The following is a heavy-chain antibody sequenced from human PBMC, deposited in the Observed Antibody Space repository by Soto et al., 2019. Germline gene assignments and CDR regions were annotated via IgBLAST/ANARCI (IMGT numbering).Heavy chain of an antibody. J-gene: IGHJ4*02. CDR3: ARGSYYYDSRGYYHY. CDR1: GGSISSGDYY. CDR2: IYYSGST. Sequence: SETLSLTCTVSGGSISSGDYYWSWIRQPPGKGLEWIGYIYYSGSTYYNPSLKSRVTISVDTSKNQFSLKLSSVTAADTAVYYCARGSYYYDSRGYYHYWGQGTLVTVSS. V-gene: IGHV4-30-4*01. D-gene: IGHD3-22*01.